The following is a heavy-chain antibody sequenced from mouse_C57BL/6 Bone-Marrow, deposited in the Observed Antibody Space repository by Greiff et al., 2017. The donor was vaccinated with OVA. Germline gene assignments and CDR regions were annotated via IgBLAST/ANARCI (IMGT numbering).Heavy chain of an antibody. V-gene: IGHV1-26*01. D-gene: IGHD1-1*01. CDR2: INPNNGGT. Sequence: EVQLQQSGPELVKPGASVKISCKASGYTFTDYYMNWVKQSHGKSLEWIGDINPNNGGTSYNQKFKGKATLTVDKSSSTAYMELRSLTSEDSAVYYCARPITTVVDWYFDGWGTGTTVTVSS. CDR3: ARPITTVVDWYFDG. CDR1: GYTFTDYY. J-gene: IGHJ1*03.